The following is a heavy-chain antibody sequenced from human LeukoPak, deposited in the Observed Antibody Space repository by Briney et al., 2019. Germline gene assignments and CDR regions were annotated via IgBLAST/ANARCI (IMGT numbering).Heavy chain of an antibody. V-gene: IGHV1-18*01. Sequence: ASVKVSCKASGYTFTSYGISWVRQAPGQGLEWMGWISAYNGNTNYAQKLQGRVTMTTDTSTSTAYMELRSLRSDDAAVYYCARGCFDPQLELRCYYYYMDVWGKGTTVTVSS. CDR2: ISAYNGNT. CDR3: ARGCFDPQLELRCYYYYMDV. CDR1: GYTFTSYG. J-gene: IGHJ6*03. D-gene: IGHD1-7*01.